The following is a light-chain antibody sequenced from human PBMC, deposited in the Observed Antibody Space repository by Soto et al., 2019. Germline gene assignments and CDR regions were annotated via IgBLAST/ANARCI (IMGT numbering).Light chain of an antibody. Sequence: IQLTQSPSSLSASVGARVTITCRASQGIGSHLAWYQQKPGEAPKLLIFAASTLQSGVPSRFSGSGSGTDFTLTISSLQAEDFATYYCQQLRTYPSTFGGGTKVDIK. CDR1: QGIGSH. CDR3: QQLRTYPST. CDR2: AAS. J-gene: IGKJ4*01. V-gene: IGKV1-9*01.